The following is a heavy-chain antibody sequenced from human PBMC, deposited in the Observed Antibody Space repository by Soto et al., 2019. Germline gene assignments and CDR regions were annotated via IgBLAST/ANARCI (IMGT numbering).Heavy chain of an antibody. CDR2: FDPEDGET. CDR1: GYTLTELS. J-gene: IGHJ4*02. Sequence: VASVKVSCKVSGYTLTELSMHWVRQAPGKGLEWMGGFDPEDGETIYAQKFQGRVTMTEDTSTDTAYMELSSLRSEDTAVYYCATSGYIVVVPAANSRDYFDYWGQGTLVTVSS. CDR3: ATSGYIVVVPAANSRDYFDY. V-gene: IGHV1-24*01. D-gene: IGHD2-2*01.